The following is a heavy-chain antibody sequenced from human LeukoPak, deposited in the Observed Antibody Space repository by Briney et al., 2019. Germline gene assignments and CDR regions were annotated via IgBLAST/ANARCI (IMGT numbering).Heavy chain of an antibody. V-gene: IGHV3-48*01. Sequence: PGGSLRLSCAASGFTFSSHSMNWVRQAPGKGLEWVSYISSSSSTIYYADSVKGRFTISRDNAKNSLYLQMNSLRAEDTALYYCAKDDYSNPGGWFDPWGQGTLVTVSS. CDR3: AKDDYSNPGGWFDP. CDR2: ISSSSSTI. CDR1: GFTFSSHS. D-gene: IGHD4-11*01. J-gene: IGHJ5*02.